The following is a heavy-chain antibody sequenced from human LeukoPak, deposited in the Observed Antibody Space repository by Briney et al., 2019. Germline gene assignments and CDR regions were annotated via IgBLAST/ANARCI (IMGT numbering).Heavy chain of an antibody. V-gene: IGHV1-69*13. CDR2: IIPIFGTA. J-gene: IGHJ3*02. Sequence: ASVKVSCKASGGTXSSYAISWVRQAPGQGLEWMGGIIPIFGTANYAQKFQGRVTITADESTSTAYMELSSLRSEDTAVYYCARVFTMVRGVLDAFDIWGQGTMVTVSS. CDR1: GGTXSSYA. D-gene: IGHD3-10*01. CDR3: ARVFTMVRGVLDAFDI.